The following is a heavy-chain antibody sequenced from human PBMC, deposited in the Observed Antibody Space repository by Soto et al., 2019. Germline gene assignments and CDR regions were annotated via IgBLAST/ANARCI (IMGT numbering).Heavy chain of an antibody. Sequence: QVQLVQSGAEVKKPGASVKVSCKVSGYTLTELSMHWVRQSPGKGLEWMGGFDPEDGETIYAQKFQGRVTMTEDTYTDTAYMELSSLRSEDTAVYYCATIHPALYSSSSGVDHWGQGTLVTVSS. D-gene: IGHD6-6*01. CDR1: GYTLTELS. V-gene: IGHV1-24*01. CDR3: ATIHPALYSSSSGVDH. J-gene: IGHJ4*02. CDR2: FDPEDGET.